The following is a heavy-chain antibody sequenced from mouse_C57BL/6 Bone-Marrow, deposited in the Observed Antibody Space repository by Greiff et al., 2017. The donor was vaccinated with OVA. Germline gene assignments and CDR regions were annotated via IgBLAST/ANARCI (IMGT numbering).Heavy chain of an antibody. D-gene: IGHD1-1*01. CDR2: IDPENGDT. CDR3: TTHPYYGSSFDY. J-gene: IGHJ2*01. Sequence: RPEQGLEWIGWIDPENGDTEYASKFQGKATITADTSSNTAYLQLSSLTSEYTAVYYCTTHPYYGSSFDYWGQGTTLTVSS. V-gene: IGHV14-4*01.